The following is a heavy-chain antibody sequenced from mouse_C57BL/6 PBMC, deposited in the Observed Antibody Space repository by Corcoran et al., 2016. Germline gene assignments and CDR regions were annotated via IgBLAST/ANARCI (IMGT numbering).Heavy chain of an antibody. CDR1: GYTFTTYG. J-gene: IGHJ2*01. CDR2: INTYSGVP. CDR3: ARDGSSYLGY. Sequence: QIQLVQSGPELKKPGETVKISCKASGYTFTTYGMSWVKQAPGKGLKWMGWINTYSGVPTYADDFKGRFAFSLETSASTAYLQINNLKNEDTATYFCARDGSSYLGYWGQGTTLTVSS. V-gene: IGHV9-3*01. D-gene: IGHD1-1*01.